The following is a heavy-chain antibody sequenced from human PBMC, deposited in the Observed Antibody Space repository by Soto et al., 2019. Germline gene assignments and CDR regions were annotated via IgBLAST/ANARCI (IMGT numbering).Heavy chain of an antibody. Sequence: GGSLRLSCAASGFTFSSYGMHWVRQAPGKGLEWVAVISYDGSNKYYADSVKGRFTISRDNSKNTLYLQMNSLRAEDTAVYYCATPYSSGWSWGQGTLVTVSS. CDR3: ATPYSSGWS. J-gene: IGHJ5*02. D-gene: IGHD6-19*01. CDR1: GFTFSSYG. V-gene: IGHV3-30*03. CDR2: ISYDGSNK.